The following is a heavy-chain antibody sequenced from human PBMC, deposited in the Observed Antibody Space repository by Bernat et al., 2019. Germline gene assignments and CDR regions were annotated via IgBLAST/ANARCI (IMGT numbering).Heavy chain of an antibody. CDR2: INTNTGSP. CDR1: GYKFTDYA. V-gene: IGHV7-4-1*02. CDR3: ARPLRHCPSATCYGQFDY. Sequence: QVQLVQSGSELKKPGASVSISCKPSGYKFTDYAVVWVRQAPGQGLEWMGWINTNTGSPSYARGFTGRFVFSLDTSVSTAYLQISSLKTEDTAIYYCARPLRHCPSATCYGQFDYWGQGSLVTVSS. J-gene: IGHJ4*02. D-gene: IGHD2-2*01.